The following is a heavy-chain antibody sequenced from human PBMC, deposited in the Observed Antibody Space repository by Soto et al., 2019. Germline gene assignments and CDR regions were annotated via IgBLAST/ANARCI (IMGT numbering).Heavy chain of an antibody. V-gene: IGHV6-1*01. CDR1: GDSVSSNSDT. D-gene: IGHD5-12*01. CDR2: TYYRSKWYN. J-gene: IGHJ4*02. CDR3: ARGKDGSIDY. Sequence: PSQTLSLTCVVSGDSVSSNSDTWNWIRQSPSRGLEWLGRTYYRSKWYNEYAVSVKSRVTINPDTSKNQFSLQLSSVTPEDTAVYYCARGKDGSIDYWGQGTLVTVSS.